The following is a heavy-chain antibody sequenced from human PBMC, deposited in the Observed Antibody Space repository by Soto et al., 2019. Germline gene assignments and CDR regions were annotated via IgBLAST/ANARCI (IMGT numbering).Heavy chain of an antibody. CDR3: AREPVGPDYAMDV. CDR2: LGFDGGGR. CDR1: GFIFSSYG. Sequence: GGSLRLSCAASGFIFSSYGMHWVRQTPGKGLEWVAVLGFDGGGRYYADSVKGRFTISRDNSKNTLDLQMDSLRVEDTAIYYCAREPVGPDYAMDVWGQGTTVTVSS. D-gene: IGHD1-26*01. J-gene: IGHJ6*02. V-gene: IGHV3-33*01.